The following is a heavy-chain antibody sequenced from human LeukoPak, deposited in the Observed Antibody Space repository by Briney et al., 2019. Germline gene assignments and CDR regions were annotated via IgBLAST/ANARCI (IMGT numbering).Heavy chain of an antibody. V-gene: IGHV3-11*05. CDR3: ARALGTEAAGAFDI. CDR1: GFTFSDYY. CDR2: ISSSSSYT. Sequence: GGSLRLSCAASGFTFSDYYMSWIRQAPGHGLEWVSYISSSSSYTNYADSVKGRFTISRDNAKNSLYLQMNSLRAEDTAVYYCARALGTEAAGAFDIWGQGTMVTVSS. D-gene: IGHD6-13*01. J-gene: IGHJ3*02.